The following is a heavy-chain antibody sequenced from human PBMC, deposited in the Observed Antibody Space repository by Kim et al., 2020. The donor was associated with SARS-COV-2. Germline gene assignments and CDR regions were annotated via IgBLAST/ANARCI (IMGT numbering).Heavy chain of an antibody. D-gene: IGHD2-2*02. V-gene: IGHV3-48*04. CDR3: ARDRLYAFDY. Sequence: TLKYADSVKGRFTISRDNAKNSLYLHMNSLRAEDTAVYYCARDRLYAFDYWGQGTLVTVSS. CDR2: TL. J-gene: IGHJ4*02.